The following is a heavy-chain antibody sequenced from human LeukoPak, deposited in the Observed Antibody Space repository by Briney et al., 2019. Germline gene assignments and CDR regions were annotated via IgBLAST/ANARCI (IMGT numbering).Heavy chain of an antibody. CDR1: GFTFSRFA. V-gene: IGHV3-23*01. CDR3: AKDANHYDSSGYFIPFDY. D-gene: IGHD3-22*01. CDR2: ISGNGHQT. J-gene: IGHJ4*02. Sequence: PGGSRRLSCSASGFTFSRFAMTWVPQVPGRGLEWVSTISGNGHQTYYVDYVKGHFSVSRDNTTNILYLQMDSLRAHDSLLHYGAKDANHYDSSGYFIPFDYWGQGTLVTVSS.